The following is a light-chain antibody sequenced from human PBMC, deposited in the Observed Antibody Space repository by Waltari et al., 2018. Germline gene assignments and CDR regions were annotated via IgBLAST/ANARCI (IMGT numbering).Light chain of an antibody. CDR2: GNN. V-gene: IGLV1-40*01. CDR3: QSFDNMLSGGVV. CDR1: TSNIGAGPD. Sequence: QSVLTQPPSVSGTPGQRVTISCSGSTSNIGAGPDVHWYQHLPGTATKLLIYGNNNRPSGVPDRFSGSKSGTSASLAITGLQADDEADYFCQSFDNMLSGGVVFGGGTKLAVL. J-gene: IGLJ2*01.